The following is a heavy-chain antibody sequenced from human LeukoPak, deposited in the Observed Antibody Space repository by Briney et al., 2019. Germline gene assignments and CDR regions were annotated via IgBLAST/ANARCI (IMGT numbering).Heavy chain of an antibody. Sequence: SGTLSLTCTVSGGSISSYYWSWIRQPPGKGLEWIGYIYYSGSTNYNPSLKSRVTISVDTSKNQFSLKLSSVTAADTAVYYCARATVTAFDIWGQGTMVTVSS. D-gene: IGHD4-17*01. V-gene: IGHV4-59*01. J-gene: IGHJ3*02. CDR3: ARATVTAFDI. CDR2: IYYSGST. CDR1: GGSISSYY.